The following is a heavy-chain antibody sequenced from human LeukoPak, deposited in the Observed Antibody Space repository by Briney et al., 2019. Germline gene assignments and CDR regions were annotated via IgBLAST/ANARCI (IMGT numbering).Heavy chain of an antibody. CDR3: ARDAYCRSTSCYPSN. Sequence: PSETLSLTCTVSGGSISSYYWSWIRQPPGKGLEGIGYIYYSGSTNYNPSLKSRVTISVDTSKNQFSLKLISVTAADTGVYYCARDAYCRSTSCYPSNWGHGTLVTVSS. CDR2: IYYSGST. V-gene: IGHV4-59*01. D-gene: IGHD2-2*01. CDR1: GGSISSYY. J-gene: IGHJ4*03.